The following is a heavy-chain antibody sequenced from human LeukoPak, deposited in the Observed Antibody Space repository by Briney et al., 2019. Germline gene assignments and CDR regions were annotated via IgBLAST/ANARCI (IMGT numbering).Heavy chain of an antibody. CDR3: ARQPVVPVIVISWFDP. CDR2: IYYSGST. CDR1: GGSISSYY. Sequence: PSETLSLTCTVSGGSISSYYWSWIRQPPGKGLEWIGYIYYSGSTNYNPSLKSRVTISVDTSKNQFSLKLSSVTAADTAVYYCARQPVVPVIVISWFDPWGQGTLVTVSS. D-gene: IGHD3-16*02. V-gene: IGHV4-59*08. J-gene: IGHJ5*02.